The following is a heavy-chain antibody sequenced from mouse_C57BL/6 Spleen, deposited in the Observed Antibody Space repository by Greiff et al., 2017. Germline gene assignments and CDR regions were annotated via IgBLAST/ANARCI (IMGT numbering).Heavy chain of an antibody. J-gene: IGHJ3*01. CDR1: GFTFSSYA. Sequence: EVQGVESGGGLVKPGGSLKLSCAASGFTFSSYAMSWVRQTPEKRLEWVATISDGGSYTYYPDNVKGRFTISRDNAKNNLYLQMSHLKSEDTAMYYCARAGTGAWFAYWGQGTLVTVSA. D-gene: IGHD4-1*01. CDR2: ISDGGSYT. V-gene: IGHV5-4*01. CDR3: ARAGTGAWFAY.